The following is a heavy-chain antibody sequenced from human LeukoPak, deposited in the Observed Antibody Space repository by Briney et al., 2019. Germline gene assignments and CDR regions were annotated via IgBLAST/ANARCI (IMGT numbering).Heavy chain of an antibody. J-gene: IGHJ4*02. CDR1: GSTFSSYA. D-gene: IGHD3-22*01. CDR2: ISGSGGST. Sequence: GGSLRLSCAASGSTFSSYAMSWVRQAPGKGLEWVSAISGSGGSTYYADSVKGRFTISRDNSKNTLYLQMNSLRAEDTAVYYCAKATYYYDRVDYWGQGTLVTVSS. CDR3: AKATYYYDRVDY. V-gene: IGHV3-23*01.